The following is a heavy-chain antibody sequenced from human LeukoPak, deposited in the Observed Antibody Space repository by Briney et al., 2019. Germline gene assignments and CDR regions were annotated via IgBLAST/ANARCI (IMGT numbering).Heavy chain of an antibody. Sequence: GGSLRLSCAASGFTFSSYSMDWVRQAPGKGLEWVSSISSSSSYIYYADSVKGRFTISRDNAKNSLYLQMNSLRAEDTAVYYCARGQDPDYFDYWGQGTLVTVSS. CDR2: ISSSSSYI. CDR1: GFTFSSYS. CDR3: ARGQDPDYFDY. J-gene: IGHJ4*02. V-gene: IGHV3-21*01.